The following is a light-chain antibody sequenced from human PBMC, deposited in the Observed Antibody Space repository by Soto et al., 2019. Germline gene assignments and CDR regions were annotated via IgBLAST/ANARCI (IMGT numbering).Light chain of an antibody. CDR3: CSYAGSYPVV. Sequence: QSALTQPRSVSGSPGQSGTISCTGTSSDVGGYNYVSWYQQHPGKAPKLMIYDVSKRPSGVPDRFSGSKSGNTASLTNSGLQAEDEADYYCCSYAGSYPVVFGGGTKLTVL. CDR2: DVS. J-gene: IGLJ2*01. CDR1: SSDVGGYNY. V-gene: IGLV2-11*01.